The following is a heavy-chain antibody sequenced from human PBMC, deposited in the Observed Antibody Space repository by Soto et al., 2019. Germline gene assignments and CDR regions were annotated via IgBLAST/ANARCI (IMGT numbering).Heavy chain of an antibody. V-gene: IGHV3-23*01. D-gene: IGHD2-2*01. CDR3: ATGGGYCSSSSCYAGFDH. J-gene: IGHJ4*02. CDR1: GFIFSSYA. Sequence: DVQLLESGGGLVQPGGSLRISCAASGFIFSSYAMSWVRQAPGKGLEWVSAISSGGRSTYSADSVKGRFTISRDNSNNTLYLQMNSLRAEDTAVYYCATGGGYCSSSSCYAGFDHWGQGTLVSVSS. CDR2: ISSGGRST.